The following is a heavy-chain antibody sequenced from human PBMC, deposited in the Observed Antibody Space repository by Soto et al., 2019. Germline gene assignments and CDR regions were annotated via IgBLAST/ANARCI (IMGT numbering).Heavy chain of an antibody. V-gene: IGHV3-30-3*01. CDR1: GFTFSSYA. J-gene: IGHJ4*02. Sequence: GGSLRLSCAASGFTFSSYAMHWVRQAPGKGLEWVAVISYDGSNKYYADSVKGRFTISRDNSKNTLYLQMNSLRAEDTAVYYCARDRVHIAAVVLFDYWGQGTLVTVSS. CDR3: ARDRVHIAAVVLFDY. CDR2: ISYDGSNK. D-gene: IGHD6-13*01.